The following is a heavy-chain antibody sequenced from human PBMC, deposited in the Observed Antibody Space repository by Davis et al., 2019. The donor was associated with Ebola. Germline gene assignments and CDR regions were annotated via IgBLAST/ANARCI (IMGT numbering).Heavy chain of an antibody. Sequence: ASVKVSCKASAYTFTYYYLHWVRQAPGQGLEWMGIINPTGGSTSYAPRFQGRVTMTSDTSTSTVYMELTSLRSEDTAVYYCAKDRVHGVFPDYWGQGALVTVSS. V-gene: IGHV1-46*01. D-gene: IGHD3-10*01. CDR3: AKDRVHGVFPDY. J-gene: IGHJ4*02. CDR1: AYTFTYYY. CDR2: INPTGGST.